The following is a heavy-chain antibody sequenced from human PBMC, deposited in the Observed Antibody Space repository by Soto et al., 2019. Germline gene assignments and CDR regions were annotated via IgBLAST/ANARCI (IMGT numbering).Heavy chain of an antibody. CDR3: TTFYGSGRWYFDY. D-gene: IGHD6-19*01. V-gene: IGHV3-15*07. CDR2: SKSKTDGGTT. CDR1: SVSNAW. J-gene: IGHJ4*02. Sequence: SVSNAWMNWVRQAPGKGLEWFGRSKSKTDGGTTDYAAPVKGRFTISRDDSKNTLYLQMNSLKTEDTAVYYCTTFYGSGRWYFDYWGQGTLVTVSS.